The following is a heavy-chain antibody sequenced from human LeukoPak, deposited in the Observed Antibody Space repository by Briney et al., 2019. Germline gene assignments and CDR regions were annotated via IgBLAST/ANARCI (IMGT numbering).Heavy chain of an antibody. CDR2: ISAYNGNT. CDR3: ARDRAVADTQGFDY. CDR1: GYTFTSYS. V-gene: IGHV1-18*01. J-gene: IGHJ4*02. D-gene: IGHD6-19*01. Sequence: ASVKVSCKASGYTFTSYSISWVRQAPGQGLEWMGWISAYNGNTNYAQKLQGRVTMTTDTSTSTAYMELRSLRSDDTAVYYCARDRAVADTQGFDYWGQGTLVTVSS.